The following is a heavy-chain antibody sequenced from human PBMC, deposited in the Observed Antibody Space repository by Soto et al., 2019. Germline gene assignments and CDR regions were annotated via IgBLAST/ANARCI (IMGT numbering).Heavy chain of an antibody. Sequence: QVQLVQSGVEVKTPGASVKVSCTAHGYNLRDYGVSWLRQAPGQGFEWMGWISGDNVNRRSSQRFQDRLTLTTDTSTNTAFLEVRSLRSDDTAVYYCRREGQQLAQEEYFQFNGVDVWGQGTSVTVAS. CDR1: GYNLRDYG. J-gene: IGHJ6*02. D-gene: IGHD6-13*01. CDR2: ISGDNVNR. V-gene: IGHV1-18*01. CDR3: RREGQQLAQEEYFQFNGVDV.